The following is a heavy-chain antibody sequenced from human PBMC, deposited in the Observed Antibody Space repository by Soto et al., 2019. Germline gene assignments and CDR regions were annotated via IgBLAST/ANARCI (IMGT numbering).Heavy chain of an antibody. J-gene: IGHJ4*02. CDR2: IYPGDSDT. Sequence: PGESLKISCKASGYSFTSHWIGWVRQMPGKGLEWMGIIYPGDSDTRYSPSFQGQATFSADKSINTAYLQWSSLKASDTAMYYCAVYDWSGYYLENWGQGTLVTVSS. V-gene: IGHV5-51*01. CDR3: AVYDWSGYYLEN. D-gene: IGHD3-22*01. CDR1: GYSFTSHW.